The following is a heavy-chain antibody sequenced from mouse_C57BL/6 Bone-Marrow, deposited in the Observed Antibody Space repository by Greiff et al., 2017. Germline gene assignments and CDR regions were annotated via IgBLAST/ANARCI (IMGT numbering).Heavy chain of an antibody. CDR1: GYTFTSYW. D-gene: IGHD1-1*01. J-gene: IGHJ4*01. CDR3: SRGTYYGSTVYAIDF. CDR2: IHPNSGST. Sequence: QVQLQQPGAELVKPGASVKLSCKASGYTFTSYWMHWVQQRPGQGLEWIGMIHPNSGSTNYNEKFKSKATLTVDTSSSTAYMQLSSLTSEDSAVYYYSRGTYYGSTVYAIDFWGEGTSVTVSS. V-gene: IGHV1-64*01.